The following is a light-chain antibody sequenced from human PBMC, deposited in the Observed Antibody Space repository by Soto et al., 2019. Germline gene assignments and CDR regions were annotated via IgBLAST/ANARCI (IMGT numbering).Light chain of an antibody. Sequence: GMAQSTATLSVSPGERATLSCRASQSVSSNLAWYQQKPGQAPRLLIYGASTRATGIPARFSGSGSGTEFTLTISSLQSEDFAVYYCQQYNNWPPIPFGQ. CDR1: QSVSSN. V-gene: IGKV3-15*01. CDR2: GAS. CDR3: QQYNNWPPIP. J-gene: IGKJ5*01.